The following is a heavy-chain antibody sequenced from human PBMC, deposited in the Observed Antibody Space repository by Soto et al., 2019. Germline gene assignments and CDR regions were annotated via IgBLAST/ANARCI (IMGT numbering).Heavy chain of an antibody. V-gene: IGHV3-7*01. D-gene: IGHD3-22*01. J-gene: IGHJ5*02. CDR3: ARVRTRYYYDSSGYYSYNWFDP. Sequence: GGSLRLSCAASGFTFSSYWMSWVRQAPGKGLEWVANIKHDGREKYYVDSVKGRITISRDNAKNSLYLQMNSLRAEDTAVYYCARVRTRYYYDSSGYYSYNWFDPWGQGTLVTVSS. CDR2: IKHDGREK. CDR1: GFTFSSYW.